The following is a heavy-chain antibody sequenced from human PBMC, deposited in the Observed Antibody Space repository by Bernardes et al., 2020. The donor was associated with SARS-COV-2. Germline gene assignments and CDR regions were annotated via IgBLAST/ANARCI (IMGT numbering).Heavy chain of an antibody. CDR2: LKSKTDGGAT. D-gene: IGHD3-16*01. CDR1: GFTVSSAW. V-gene: IGHV3-15*01. J-gene: IGHJ5*02. CDR3: TKGGYWLDP. Sequence: GGSLRLSCAASGFTVSSAWMSWVRQAPGKGLEWVGRLKSKTDGGATDYAAPVKDRFIISRDDSENTLYLQMNSLKTEDTAVYYCTKGGYWLDPWGQGTLVTVSS.